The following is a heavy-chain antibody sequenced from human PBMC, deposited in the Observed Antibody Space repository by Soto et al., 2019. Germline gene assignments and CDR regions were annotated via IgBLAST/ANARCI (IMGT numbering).Heavy chain of an antibody. CDR2: IDTTGHIT. Sequence: GGSLRLSSAASLFTFSAYHISLIRQAPGKGLEWVSNIDTTGHITSYADSVEGRFTTSRDNAKNSLYLQMNSLRGEDTAVYYCVTDVTAAVAPDHWGQGTLVTVSS. CDR3: VTDVTAAVAPDH. D-gene: IGHD6-19*01. V-gene: IGHV3-11*01. J-gene: IGHJ4*02. CDR1: LFTFSAYH.